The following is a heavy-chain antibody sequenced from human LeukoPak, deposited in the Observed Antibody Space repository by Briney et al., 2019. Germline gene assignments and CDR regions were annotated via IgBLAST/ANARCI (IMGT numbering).Heavy chain of an antibody. Sequence: SETLSLTCTVSGYSISSGYYWGWIRQPPGKGLEWIGSIYHSGSTYYNPSLKSRVTVSLDTFKNQFSLKLSSVTAADTAVYYCARDLRSGSYFYYYGMDAWGQGTTVTVSS. J-gene: IGHJ6*02. D-gene: IGHD1-26*01. V-gene: IGHV4-38-2*02. CDR1: GYSISSGYY. CDR2: IYHSGST. CDR3: ARDLRSGSYFYYYGMDA.